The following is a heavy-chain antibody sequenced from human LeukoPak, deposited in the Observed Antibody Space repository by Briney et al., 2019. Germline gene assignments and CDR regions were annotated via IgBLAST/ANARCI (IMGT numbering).Heavy chain of an antibody. CDR3: ARAMTYYDILTPYYYGMDV. CDR2: ISSSGSTT. Sequence: GGSLRLSCAASGLTFSGYGMNWVRQAPGKGLECVSHISSSGSTTYYPDSVKGRFTISRDNAKNSVYLQMNSLRVEDTAVYYCARAMTYYDILTPYYYGMDVWGQGTTVTVSS. V-gene: IGHV3-48*01. D-gene: IGHD3-9*01. CDR1: GLTFSGYG. J-gene: IGHJ6*02.